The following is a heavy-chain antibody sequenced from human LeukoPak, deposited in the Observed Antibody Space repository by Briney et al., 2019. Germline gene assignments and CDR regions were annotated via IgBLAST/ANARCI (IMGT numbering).Heavy chain of an antibody. CDR1: GGSISSSSYY. D-gene: IGHD4-17*01. Sequence: SETLSLTCTVSGGSISSSSYYWGWIRQPPGKGLEWIGSIYYSGSTYYNPSLKSRVTISVDAPKNQFSLNLSSVTAADTAVYYCARREAVTTNGLDSWGQGTLVTVSS. CDR2: IYYSGST. CDR3: ARREAVTTNGLDS. V-gene: IGHV4-39*01. J-gene: IGHJ4*02.